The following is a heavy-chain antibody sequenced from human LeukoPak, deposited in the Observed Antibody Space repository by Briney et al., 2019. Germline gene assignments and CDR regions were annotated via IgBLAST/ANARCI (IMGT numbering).Heavy chain of an antibody. D-gene: IGHD2-2*01. Sequence: GGSLRLSCAASGFSFRNAWFSWVRQAPGTGLEWVAVISHDGDHKYHADSVKGRFTISRDNSKNTLYLQMNSLRVEDTAVYYCARMRGRYCSSNGCYVEYWGQGALVTVSS. V-gene: IGHV3-30-3*01. J-gene: IGHJ4*02. CDR3: ARMRGRYCSSNGCYVEY. CDR1: GFSFRNAW. CDR2: ISHDGDHK.